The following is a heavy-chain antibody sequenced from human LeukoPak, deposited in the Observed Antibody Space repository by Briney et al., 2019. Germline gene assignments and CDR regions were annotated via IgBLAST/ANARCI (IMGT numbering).Heavy chain of an antibody. D-gene: IGHD3-16*02. CDR1: GFTFSSYA. CDR2: ISYDGSNK. Sequence: PGGSLRLSRAASGFTFSSYAMHWVRQAPGKGLEWVAVISYDGSNKYYADSVKGRFTISRDNSKNTLYLQMNSLRAEDTAVYYCARAYLRLRELSALDYWGQGTLVTVSS. J-gene: IGHJ4*02. CDR3: ARAYLRLRELSALDY. V-gene: IGHV3-30*04.